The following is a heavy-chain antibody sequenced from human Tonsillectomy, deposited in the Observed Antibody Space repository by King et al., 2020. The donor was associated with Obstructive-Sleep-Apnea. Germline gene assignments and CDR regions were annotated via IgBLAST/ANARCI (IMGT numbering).Heavy chain of an antibody. J-gene: IGHJ4*02. CDR3: ARGDWDFDY. CDR2: ISSSSSTI. V-gene: IGHV3-48*04. D-gene: IGHD3/OR15-3a*01. CDR1: GFTFSSYS. Sequence: VQLVESGGDLVQPGGSLRLSCAASGFTFSSYSMNWVRQAPGKGLEWVSYISSSSSTIYYADSVKGRFTISRDNPKNSLYLQMNSLRAEDTAVYYCARGDWDFDYWGQGTLVTVSS.